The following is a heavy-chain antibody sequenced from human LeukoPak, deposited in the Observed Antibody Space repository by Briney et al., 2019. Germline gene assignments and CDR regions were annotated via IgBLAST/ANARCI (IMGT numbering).Heavy chain of an antibody. J-gene: IGHJ4*02. CDR2: IWYDGSNK. CDR1: GFTFRTFE. CDR3: ARECHYDILTGPVDY. V-gene: IGHV3-33*08. Sequence: PGGSLRLSCAASGFTFRTFEMNWVRQAPGKGLEWVAVIWYDGSNKYYADSVKGRFTISRDNSKNTLYLQMNSLRAEDTAVYYCARECHYDILTGPVDYWGQGTLVTVSS. D-gene: IGHD3-9*01.